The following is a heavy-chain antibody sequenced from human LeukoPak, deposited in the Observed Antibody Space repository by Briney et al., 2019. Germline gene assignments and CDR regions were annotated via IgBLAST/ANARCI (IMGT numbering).Heavy chain of an antibody. CDR1: EFTFSSYA. CDR3: ARDITLTRGGRSDY. J-gene: IGHJ4*02. V-gene: IGHV3-74*01. D-gene: IGHD3-10*01. CDR2: INTDGKTT. Sequence: GGSLRPSCAASEFTFSSYAMSWVSQAPGKGLVWVSRINTDGKTTNYADSVKGRFTISRDNAKNTLYLQMNSLRAEDTAVYYCARDITLTRGGRSDYWGQGTLVTVSA.